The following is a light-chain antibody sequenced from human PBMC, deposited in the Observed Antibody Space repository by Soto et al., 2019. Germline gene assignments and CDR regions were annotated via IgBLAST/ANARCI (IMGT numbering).Light chain of an antibody. CDR3: ASYTGSNPLVV. CDR1: SGDVGRSNY. J-gene: IGLJ2*01. V-gene: IGLV2-8*01. Sequence: QSALTQPPSASGSPGQSVTISCTGTSGDVGRSNYVSWYQQHPGKAPKLMIFEVSKRPSGVPDRFSASKSGNTASLTVSGLQAEDEADYYCASYTGSNPLVVFGGGTKLTVL. CDR2: EVS.